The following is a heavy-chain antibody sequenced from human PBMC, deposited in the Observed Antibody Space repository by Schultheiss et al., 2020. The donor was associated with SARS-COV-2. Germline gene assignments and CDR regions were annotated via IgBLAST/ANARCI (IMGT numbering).Heavy chain of an antibody. CDR3: ARGGDYGDSNDAFDI. CDR1: GFTVSSNY. D-gene: IGHD4-17*01. CDR2: IYSGGST. V-gene: IGHV3-53*04. J-gene: IGHJ3*02. Sequence: GESLKISCAASGFTVSSNYMSWVRQAPGKGLEWVSVIYSGGSTYYADSVKGRFTISRHNSKNTLYLQMNSLRAEETAVYYCARGGDYGDSNDAFDIWGLGTRVTV.